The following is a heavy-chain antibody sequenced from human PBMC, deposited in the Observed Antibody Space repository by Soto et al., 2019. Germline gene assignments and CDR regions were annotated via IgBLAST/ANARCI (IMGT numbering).Heavy chain of an antibody. CDR2: INYNGRT. CDR3: ASNSYGYIFYDY. CDR1: GGSINTDAHY. D-gene: IGHD5-18*01. V-gene: IGHV4-39*01. J-gene: IGHJ4*02. Sequence: SETLSLTCTVSGGSINTDAHYWGWIRQPPGKGLEWISSINYNGRTYYKPPLKSRVTVSLDTSRNQFSLTLSSVTAADTAVYYCASNSYGYIFYDYWGQGTLVTVSS.